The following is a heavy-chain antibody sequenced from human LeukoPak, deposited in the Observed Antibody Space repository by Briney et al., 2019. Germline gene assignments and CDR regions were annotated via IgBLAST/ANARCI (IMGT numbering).Heavy chain of an antibody. J-gene: IGHJ4*02. D-gene: IGHD3-10*01. CDR3: ARQLYGSGSYYNVIDY. Sequence: ASVKVSCKASGGTFSSYAISWVRQAPGQGLEWMGWISAYNGNTNYAQKLQGRVTMTTDTSTSTAYMELRSLRSDDTAVYYCARQLYGSGSYYNVIDYWGQGTLVTVSS. CDR2: ISAYNGNT. CDR1: GGTFSSYA. V-gene: IGHV1-18*01.